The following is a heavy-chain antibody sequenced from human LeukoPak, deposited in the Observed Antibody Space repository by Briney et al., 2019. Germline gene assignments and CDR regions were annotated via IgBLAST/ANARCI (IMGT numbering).Heavy chain of an antibody. Sequence: SVRVSCKASGGTFSSYAISWVRQDPGQGLEWMGGIIPIFGTANYAQKFQGRVTITTDESTSTAYMELSSLRSEDTAVYYCARDANGFWSGSLYYFDYWGQGTLVTVSS. V-gene: IGHV1-69*05. CDR2: IIPIFGTA. CDR1: GGTFSSYA. D-gene: IGHD3-3*01. CDR3: ARDANGFWSGSLYYFDY. J-gene: IGHJ4*02.